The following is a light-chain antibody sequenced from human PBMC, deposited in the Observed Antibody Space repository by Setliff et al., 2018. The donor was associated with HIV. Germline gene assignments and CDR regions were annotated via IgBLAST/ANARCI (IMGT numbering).Light chain of an antibody. Sequence: ALAQPHSVSGSRGQSVTFSCTGASSDVGDHNSVSWYQQHPGKAPKLILYDVSKRPSGVPARFSGFQSGNTASLIISGLQPEDEADYYCCSYAGRYTFVFGSGTKVTVL. J-gene: IGLJ1*01. CDR3: CSYAGRYTFV. CDR2: DVS. V-gene: IGLV2-11*01. CDR1: SSDVGDHNS.